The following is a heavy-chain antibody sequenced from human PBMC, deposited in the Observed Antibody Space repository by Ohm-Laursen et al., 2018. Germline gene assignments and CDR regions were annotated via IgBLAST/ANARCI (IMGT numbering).Heavy chain of an antibody. CDR2: MYHIGSI. Sequence: SQTLSLTCTVSGGSISSDTYYWGWIRQPPGKGLEWIGTMYHIGSIYYNPSLRSRVIISVDTSKNQFSLRLSSVTAADTALYYCARIESDSGGYWYFGMDVWGQGTTVTVSS. CDR1: GGSISSDTYY. V-gene: IGHV4-39*07. CDR3: ARIESDSGGYWYFGMDV. J-gene: IGHJ6*02. D-gene: IGHD3-22*01.